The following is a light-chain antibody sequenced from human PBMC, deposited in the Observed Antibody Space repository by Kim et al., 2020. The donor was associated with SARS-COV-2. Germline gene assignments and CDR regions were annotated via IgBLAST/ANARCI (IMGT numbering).Light chain of an antibody. Sequence: EIVMTQSPATLSVSPGERATLSCRASQSVSSNLAWYQQKPGQAPRLLIYGASTRATGIPARFSGSGSGTEFTLTISSLQSEDFAVYYCQRYNNWPTTFGQGARLGIK. V-gene: IGKV3-15*01. CDR2: GAS. J-gene: IGKJ5*01. CDR3: QRYNNWPTT. CDR1: QSVSSN.